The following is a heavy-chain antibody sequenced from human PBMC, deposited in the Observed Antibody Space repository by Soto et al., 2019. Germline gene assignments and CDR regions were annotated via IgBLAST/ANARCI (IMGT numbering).Heavy chain of an antibody. CDR2: INHSGST. CDR3: ARDGRITIFGVVKRLNWFDP. J-gene: IGHJ5*02. V-gene: IGHV4-34*01. Sequence: SETLSLTSAVYDGSFSGYYWSWIRQPPGKGLEWIGGINHSGSTNYNPSLKSRVTISVDTSKNQFSLKLSSVTAADTAVYYCARDGRITIFGVVKRLNWFDPWGQGTLVTVSS. CDR1: DGSFSGYY. D-gene: IGHD3-3*01.